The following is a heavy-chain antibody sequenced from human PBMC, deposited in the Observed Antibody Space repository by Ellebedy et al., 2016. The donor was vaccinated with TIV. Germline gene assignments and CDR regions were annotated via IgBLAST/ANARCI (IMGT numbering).Heavy chain of an antibody. V-gene: IGHV3-53*01. CDR3: ATDGSYGDHLSPAHAFVF. J-gene: IGHJ3*01. Sequence: GESLKISCAASGFSVTNNYMSWVRQAPGQGLEWVSLIYAGGTTDYADSVKGRFTISRDNAKSSLYLQMDSVRAEETAVYYCATDGSYGDHLSPAHAFVFWGQGTTVTVSS. D-gene: IGHD1-26*01. CDR1: GFSVTNNY. CDR2: IYAGGTT.